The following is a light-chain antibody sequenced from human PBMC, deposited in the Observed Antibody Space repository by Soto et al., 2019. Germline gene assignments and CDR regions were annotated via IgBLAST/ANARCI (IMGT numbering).Light chain of an antibody. Sequence: EIVLTQSPATLSLSPGERATLSCRASQSVSSYLAWYQQKPGQAPRLLIYDASNRATGIPARFSGSGSGTGFTLNISSLEPEDFAVYYCQQRRNWPLLTFGGGTKVEIK. CDR3: QQRRNWPLLT. J-gene: IGKJ4*01. CDR1: QSVSSY. CDR2: DAS. V-gene: IGKV3-11*01.